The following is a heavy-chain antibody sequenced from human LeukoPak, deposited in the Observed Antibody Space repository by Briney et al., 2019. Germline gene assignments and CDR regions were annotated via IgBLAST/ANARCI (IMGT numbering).Heavy chain of an antibody. V-gene: IGHV3-48*03. CDR1: GFTFSSYS. CDR2: ISSPDTTT. CDR3: ARVRSSYYYDSTSYYHYDGFDI. Sequence: PGGSLRLSCAASGFTFSSYSMNWVRQAPGKGLEWVSYISSPDTTTYYADSVKGRFTISRDNAKNLLSLQMNSLRAEDTAIYFCARVRSSYYYDSTSYYHYDGFDIWGQGTMVTVSS. D-gene: IGHD3-22*01. J-gene: IGHJ3*02.